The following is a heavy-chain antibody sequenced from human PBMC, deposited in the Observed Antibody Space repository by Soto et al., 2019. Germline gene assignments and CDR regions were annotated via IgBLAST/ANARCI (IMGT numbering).Heavy chain of an antibody. D-gene: IGHD2-21*01. CDR2: IYYSGST. CDR1: GGSISSGDYY. J-gene: IGHJ4*02. V-gene: IGHV4-30-4*01. Sequence: LSLTCTVSGGSISSGDYYWSWIRQPPGKGLEYIGYIYYSGSTCYNPSLKSRATISVDTSKNQFSLKVSSVTAADTAVYYCAREDIVVVKGFDYWGQGTLVTVSS. CDR3: AREDIVVVKGFDY.